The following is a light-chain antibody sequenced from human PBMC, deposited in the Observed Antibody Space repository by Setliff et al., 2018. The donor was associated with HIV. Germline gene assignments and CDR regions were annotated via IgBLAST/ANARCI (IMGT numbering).Light chain of an antibody. V-gene: IGLV1-44*01. J-gene: IGLJ1*01. CDR1: SSNIGSNT. Sequence: QSVLTQPPSASGTPGQRVTISCSGSSSNIGSNTVNWYQQLPGTAPKLLMYSNNQRPSGVPDRFSGSKSGTSASLAISGLQSEDEADYYCAAWDDRMNGYYVFGTGTKVTVL. CDR3: AAWDDRMNGYYV. CDR2: SNN.